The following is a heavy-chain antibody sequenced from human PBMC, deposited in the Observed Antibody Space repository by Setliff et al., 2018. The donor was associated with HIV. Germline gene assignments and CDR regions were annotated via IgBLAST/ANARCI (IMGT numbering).Heavy chain of an antibody. D-gene: IGHD2-2*02. V-gene: IGHV5-10-1*01. CDR2: IDPVDSQT. CDR3: ASGFCNTPSCYIGVLDH. Sequence: GESLKISCKGSGYNSLNYWISWVRQVPGKGLEWMGRIDPVDSQTTYTPSFQGHVAFSVDKSISTAYLQWRSLKASDTAMYYCASGFCNTPSCYIGVLDHWGLGTLVTVSS. J-gene: IGHJ4*02. CDR1: GYNSLNYW.